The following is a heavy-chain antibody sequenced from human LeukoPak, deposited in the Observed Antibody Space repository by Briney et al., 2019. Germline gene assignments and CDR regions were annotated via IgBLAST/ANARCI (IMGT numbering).Heavy chain of an antibody. CDR2: TNPTSDGT. V-gene: IGHV1-2*02. D-gene: IGHD3-10*01. Sequence: ASVKVSCKASGYTFTGYCMHWVRQAPGQGLEWMGWTNPTSDGTSYAQKFQGRITMTRDTSISTAYMELSRLTSDDTAVYFCARDVLLWFGERSSSPFDPWGQGTLVTVSS. CDR3: ARDVLLWFGERSSSPFDP. CDR1: GYTFTGYC. J-gene: IGHJ5*02.